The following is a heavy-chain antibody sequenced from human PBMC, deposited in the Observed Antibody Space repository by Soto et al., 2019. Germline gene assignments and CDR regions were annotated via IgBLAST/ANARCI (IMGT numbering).Heavy chain of an antibody. Sequence: QLQLQESGSGLVKPSQTLSLTCAVSGGSINTGGHSWSWIRQPPGKGLEWIGYIYQSGSTYYNPSLKSRVTISVDRSKNQFSPKLSSVTAADTAVYYCARAVYCRGGTCHSRTVMFDYWGQGTLVTVSS. V-gene: IGHV4-30-2*01. CDR3: ARAVYCRGGTCHSRTVMFDY. J-gene: IGHJ4*02. CDR2: IYQSGST. CDR1: GGSINTGGHS. D-gene: IGHD2-15*01.